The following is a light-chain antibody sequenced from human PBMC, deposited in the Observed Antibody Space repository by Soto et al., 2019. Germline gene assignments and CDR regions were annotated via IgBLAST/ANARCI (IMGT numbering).Light chain of an antibody. V-gene: IGKV3-15*01. J-gene: IGKJ1*01. CDR3: QQYRISPWT. CDR1: QSVSNN. Sequence: IVMTQSPATLSLSPGERATLSCRASQSVSNNLAWYQQKRGLPPRLLIYGASTRATGIPVRFSGSGSGTDFTLTISGLEPEDFAVYYCQQYRISPWTFGQGTKVEIK. CDR2: GAS.